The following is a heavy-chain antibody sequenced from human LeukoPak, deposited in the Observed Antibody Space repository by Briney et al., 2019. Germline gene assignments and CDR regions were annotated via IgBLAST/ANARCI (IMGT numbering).Heavy chain of an antibody. Sequence: GGSLRLSCAASGFTLSSYWMSWVRQAPGKGLEWVSGINWNGGSTGYADSVKGRFTISRDNAKNSLYLQMNSLRAEDTALYYCARRQMTTVTLLDYWGQGTLVTVSS. J-gene: IGHJ4*02. D-gene: IGHD4-11*01. V-gene: IGHV3-20*04. CDR1: GFTLSSYW. CDR3: ARRQMTTVTLLDY. CDR2: INWNGGST.